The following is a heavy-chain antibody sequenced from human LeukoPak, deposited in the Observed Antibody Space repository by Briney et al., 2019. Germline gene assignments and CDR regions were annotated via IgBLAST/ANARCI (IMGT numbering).Heavy chain of an antibody. J-gene: IGHJ6*02. D-gene: IGHD6-6*01. V-gene: IGHV3-30-3*01. CDR2: ISYDGSNK. Sequence: GGSLRLSCAASGFTFSSYAMSWVRQAPGKGLEWVAVISYDGSNKYYADSVKGRFTISRDNSKNTLYLQMNSLRAEDTAVYYCAREGSSSSIWYYYYGMDVWGQGTTVTVSS. CDR1: GFTFSSYA. CDR3: AREGSSSSIWYYYYGMDV.